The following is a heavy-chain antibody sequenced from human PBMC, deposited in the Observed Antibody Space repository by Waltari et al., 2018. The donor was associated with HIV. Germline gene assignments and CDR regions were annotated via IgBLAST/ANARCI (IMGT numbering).Heavy chain of an antibody. CDR3: ASQSRVLDSEFREGWFFHL. D-gene: IGHD3-10*01. V-gene: IGHV3-23*01. Sequence: DVQLLESGGGLVQPGGSLRLSCVTSGLYFRGPVSLLAPRPLGTGLEWVSMVGASFVDTFYTDSVKGRFTVSRDNSKNTLFLQMHSLRVDDTAVYYCASQSRVLDSEFREGWFFHLWGRGTLVSVSS. CDR1: GLYFRGPV. J-gene: IGHJ2*01. CDR2: VGASFVDT.